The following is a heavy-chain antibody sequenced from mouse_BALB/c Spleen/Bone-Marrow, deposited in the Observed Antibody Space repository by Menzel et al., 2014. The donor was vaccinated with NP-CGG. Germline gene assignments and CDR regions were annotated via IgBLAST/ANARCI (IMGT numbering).Heavy chain of an antibody. CDR2: ISSGGSYT. CDR1: GFTFSSYG. D-gene: IGHD2-4*01. Sequence: EVQLQQSGGDLVKPGGSLKLSCAASGFTFSSYGMSWVRQTPDKRLEWVATISSGGSYTCHPDSVKGRFTISRDNAKNTLYLQMSSLKSEDTAMYYCARQDYDWFAYWGQGTLVTVSA. CDR3: ARQDYDWFAY. V-gene: IGHV5-6*01. J-gene: IGHJ3*01.